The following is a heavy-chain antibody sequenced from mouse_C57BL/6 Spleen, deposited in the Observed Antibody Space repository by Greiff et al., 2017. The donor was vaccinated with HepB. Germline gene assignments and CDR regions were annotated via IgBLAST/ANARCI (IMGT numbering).Heavy chain of an antibody. Sequence: QVQLQQSGPGLVQPSQSLSITCTVSGFSLTSYGVHWVRQSPGKGLEWLGVIWRGGSTDYNAAFMSRLSITKDNSKSQVFFKMNSLQADDTAIYYCAKNRDDYDVGGYYAMDYWGQGTSVTVSS. CDR1: GFSLTSYG. CDR2: IWRGGST. V-gene: IGHV2-5*01. D-gene: IGHD2-4*01. CDR3: AKNRDDYDVGGYYAMDY. J-gene: IGHJ4*01.